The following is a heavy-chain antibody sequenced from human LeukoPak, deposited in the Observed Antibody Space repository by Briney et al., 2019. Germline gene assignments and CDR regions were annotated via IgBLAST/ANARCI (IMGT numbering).Heavy chain of an antibody. CDR3: ARLIAVASADY. CDR1: GYSISSADY. D-gene: IGHD6-19*01. J-gene: IGHJ4*02. Sequence: SETLSLMCAVSGYSISSADYWGWIRQPPGKGLEWIGSIYYSGSTYYNPSLKSRVTISVDTSKNQFSLKLTSVTAADTAVYYCARLIAVASADYWGQGTLVTVSS. V-gene: IGHV4-38-2*01. CDR2: IYYSGST.